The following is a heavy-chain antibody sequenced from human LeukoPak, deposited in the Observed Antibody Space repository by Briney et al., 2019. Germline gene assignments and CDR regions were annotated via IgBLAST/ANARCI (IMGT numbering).Heavy chain of an antibody. CDR2: IRSKAYGGTT. V-gene: IGHV3-49*03. Sequence: PGRSLRLSCTASGFTFGDYAMSWFRQAPGKGLEWVGFIRSKAYGGTTEYAASVKGRFTISRDDSKSIAYLQMNSLKTEDTAVYYCTRGIAAAGTSVDFDYWGQGTLVTVSS. J-gene: IGHJ4*02. D-gene: IGHD6-13*01. CDR3: TRGIAAAGTSVDFDY. CDR1: GFTFGDYA.